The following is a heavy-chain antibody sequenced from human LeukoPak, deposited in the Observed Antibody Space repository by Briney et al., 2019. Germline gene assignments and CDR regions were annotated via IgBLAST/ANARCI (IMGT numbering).Heavy chain of an antibody. D-gene: IGHD1-26*01. V-gene: IGHV3-30*04. CDR2: ISKDGSNK. J-gene: IGHJ1*01. Sequence: GGSLRLSCAASGFIFSSHAMHWVRQAPGKGLEWVTSISKDGSNKYYADSAKGRFTISRDNSKNTLYLQMNSLRAEDTALYYCAKKVVVGATSPYSDFQDWGQGTLVTVSS. CDR3: AKKVVVGATSPYSDFQD. CDR1: GFIFSSHA.